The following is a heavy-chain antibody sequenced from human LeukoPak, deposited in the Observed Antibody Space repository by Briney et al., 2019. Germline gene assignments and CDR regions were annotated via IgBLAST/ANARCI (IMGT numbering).Heavy chain of an antibody. V-gene: IGHV1-18*01. CDR2: ISAYNDNT. Sequence: AAGKLSCKASGYTFTICGNSLGRHAPGQGLEWMGWISAYNDNTNYAQKLKVRVTMTTDTSKSKAYMELRSLRSDDTAVYYCARVALAVAGTGDYWGQGTLVTVSS. CDR1: GYTFTICG. J-gene: IGHJ4*02. D-gene: IGHD6-19*01. CDR3: ARVALAVAGTGDY.